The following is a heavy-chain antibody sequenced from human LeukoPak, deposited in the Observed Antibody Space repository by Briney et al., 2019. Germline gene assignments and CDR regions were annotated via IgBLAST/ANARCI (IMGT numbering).Heavy chain of an antibody. J-gene: IGHJ4*02. Sequence: GRSLRLSCAASGFTFSSYGMHWVRQAPGKGLEWVAVISYDGSNKYYADSVKGRFTISRDNSKNTLYLQMNSLRSEDTAVYYCARETLDGQWQPRWCWDTWGQGTLVTVSS. CDR1: GFTFSSYG. V-gene: IGHV3-30*03. CDR2: ISYDGSNK. D-gene: IGHD6-19*01. CDR3: ARETLDGQWQPRWCWDT.